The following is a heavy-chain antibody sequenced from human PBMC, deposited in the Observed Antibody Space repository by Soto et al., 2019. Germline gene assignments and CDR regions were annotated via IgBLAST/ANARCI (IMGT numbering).Heavy chain of an antibody. CDR3: ARDRDYGLDY. CDR1: GYAFTSQG. Sequence: QVQLVQSGGEVKKPGASVRVSCKASGYAFTSQGLSWVRQAPGQGLEWMGWISANSGKTKYAQKLQDRSTLTRDTSTATAYKDLRRLTSADTAVYYCARDRDYGLDYGGHGRMVTVAS. CDR2: ISANSGKT. V-gene: IGHV1-18*01. J-gene: IGHJ3*01. D-gene: IGHD3-10*01.